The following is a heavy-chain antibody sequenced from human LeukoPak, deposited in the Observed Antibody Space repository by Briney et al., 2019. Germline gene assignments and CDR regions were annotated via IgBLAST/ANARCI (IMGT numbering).Heavy chain of an antibody. Sequence: GASVKVSCKASGYTFTGYYIHWVRQAPGQGLEWMGWISPNRGGTNYAQKFQDRVTMTRDTSISTAYMELSRLRSDDTAVYYCARDPRRGVPAAMDAGPTGNNWFDPWGQGTLVTVSS. J-gene: IGHJ5*02. CDR1: GYTFTGYY. D-gene: IGHD2-2*01. CDR3: ARDPRRGVPAAMDAGPTGNNWFDP. CDR2: ISPNRGGT. V-gene: IGHV1-2*02.